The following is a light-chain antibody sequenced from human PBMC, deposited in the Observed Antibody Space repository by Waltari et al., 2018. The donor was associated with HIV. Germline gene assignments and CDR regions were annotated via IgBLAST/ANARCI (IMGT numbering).Light chain of an antibody. V-gene: IGLV7-46*01. J-gene: IGLJ2*01. CDR1: SGPVTSGHH. Sequence: QAVVTQEPSLTVSPGGTVTLTCGSSSGPVTSGHHPYWFQQKPGQAPRTLIYDTTYNLPCTPARFSGSLLGAKAARTLSGAPPEDEADYYCLLSYAGSRPVVFGGGTKLTVV. CDR2: DTT. CDR3: LLSYAGSRPVV.